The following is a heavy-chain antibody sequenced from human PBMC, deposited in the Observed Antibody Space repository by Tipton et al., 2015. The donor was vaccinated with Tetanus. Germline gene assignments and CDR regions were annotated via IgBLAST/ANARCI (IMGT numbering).Heavy chain of an antibody. CDR3: ARGGRDAYNNPLGAFDV. J-gene: IGHJ3*01. Sequence: TLSLTCTVSGGSMSTYCWSWIRQPPGKGLEWIGYVYYTGSTDYNPSLKSRVTISVDTSKSQFSLRLTSVTAADTAVYYCARGGRDAYNNPLGAFDVWGRGTTVTVSS. CDR2: VYYTGST. CDR1: GGSMSTYC. D-gene: IGHD5-24*01. V-gene: IGHV4-59*01.